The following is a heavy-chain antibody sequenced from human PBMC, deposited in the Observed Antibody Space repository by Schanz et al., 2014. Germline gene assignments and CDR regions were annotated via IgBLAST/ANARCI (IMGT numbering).Heavy chain of an antibody. D-gene: IGHD3-22*01. V-gene: IGHV1-46*03. CDR1: GYTFTNND. Sequence: QVQLVHSGAEVKRPGASVKVSCKASGYTFTNNDINWVRQATGQGLEWMGIVNPSVRGTHFAREFQGRVTVTSDTSTSTVYMELSGLRSEDTAVYYCAGAFDSSGYYFDYWGQGTLVTVSS. CDR3: AGAFDSSGYYFDY. CDR2: VNPSVRGT. J-gene: IGHJ4*02.